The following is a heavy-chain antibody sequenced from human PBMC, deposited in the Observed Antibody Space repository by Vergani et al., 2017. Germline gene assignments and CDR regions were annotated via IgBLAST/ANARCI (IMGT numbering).Heavy chain of an antibody. D-gene: IGHD3-10*01. Sequence: QVQLQESGPGLVKPSQTLSLTCTVSGGSISSGGYYWSWIRQHXGKGLEWIGYIYYSGSTYYNPSLKSRVTISVDTPKNQFSLKLSSVTAADTAVYYCARDRSRFTMVRGWFNGMDVWGQGTTVTVSS. J-gene: IGHJ6*02. CDR3: ARDRSRFTMVRGWFNGMDV. CDR2: IYYSGST. CDR1: GGSISSGGYY. V-gene: IGHV4-31*03.